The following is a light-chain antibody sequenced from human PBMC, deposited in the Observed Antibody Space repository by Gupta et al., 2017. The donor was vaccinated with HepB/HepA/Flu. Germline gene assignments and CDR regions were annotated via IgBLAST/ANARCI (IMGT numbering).Light chain of an antibody. J-gene: IGKJ1*01. CDR1: QSVNSIY. CDR3: EHEGSSPRT. V-gene: IGKV3-20*01. Sequence: EIVLTQSPGTLSLSPGERATLSCRASQSVNSIYFAWYQQKPGQAPRLLIFGGSTRATGVPDRFSGSGSGTDFTLTISRLEPEDFAVYYCEHEGSSPRTFGQGTKVEIK. CDR2: GGS.